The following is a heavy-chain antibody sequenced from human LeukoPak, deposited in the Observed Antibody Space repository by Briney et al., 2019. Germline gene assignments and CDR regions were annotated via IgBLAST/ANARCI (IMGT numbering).Heavy chain of an antibody. Sequence: GGSLRLSCAASGFTFSSYGMHWVRQAPGKGLEWVAFIRYDGSNKYYADSVKGRFTISRDNSKNTLYLQMNSLRAEDTAVYYCAKDQREYLLLEWFDPWGQGTLVTVSS. D-gene: IGHD2-2*01. CDR2: IRYDGSNK. CDR3: AKDQREYLLLEWFDP. CDR1: GFTFSSYG. J-gene: IGHJ5*02. V-gene: IGHV3-30*02.